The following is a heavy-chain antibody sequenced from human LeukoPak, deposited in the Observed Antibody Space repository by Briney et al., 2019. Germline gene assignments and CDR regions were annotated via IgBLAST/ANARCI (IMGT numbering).Heavy chain of an antibody. V-gene: IGHV4-59*01. CDR3: ARLVCRYCSSSSPGLVAFDI. CDR1: GGSISSYY. D-gene: IGHD2-2*01. Sequence: SETLSLTCTVSGGSISSYYWSWIRQPPGKGLEWIGYLYYSGSTNYNPSLKSRVTISVDTSKNQFSLKLSSVTAADTAVYYCARLVCRYCSSSSPGLVAFDIWGQGTMVTVSS. CDR2: LYYSGST. J-gene: IGHJ3*02.